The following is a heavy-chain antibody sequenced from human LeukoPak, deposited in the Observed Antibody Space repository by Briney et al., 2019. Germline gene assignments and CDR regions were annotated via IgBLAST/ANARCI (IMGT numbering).Heavy chain of an antibody. J-gene: IGHJ6*02. CDR1: GFTVSSKY. CDR3: ARDHAAAGHYYGMDV. V-gene: IGHV3-48*03. Sequence: GGSLTLSCAASGFTVSSKYMNWVRQAPGKGLEWVSYISSSGSTIYYADSVKGRFTISRDNAKNSLYLQMNSLRAEDTAVYYCARDHAAAGHYYGMDVWGQGTTVTVSS. CDR2: ISSSGSTI. D-gene: IGHD6-13*01.